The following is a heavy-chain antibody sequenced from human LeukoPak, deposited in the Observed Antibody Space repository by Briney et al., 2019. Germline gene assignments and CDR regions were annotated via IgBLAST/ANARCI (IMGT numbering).Heavy chain of an antibody. V-gene: IGHV5-51*01. CDR3: ARLSGYCSSTSCYGFDP. Sequence: GESLKISCKGSGYSFTSHWIGWVRQMPGKGLEWMGIIYPGDSDTRYSPSFQGQVTISADKSISTAYLQWSSLKASDTAMYYCARLSGYCSSTSCYGFDPWGQGTLVTVSS. D-gene: IGHD2-2*01. CDR2: IYPGDSDT. J-gene: IGHJ5*02. CDR1: GYSFTSHW.